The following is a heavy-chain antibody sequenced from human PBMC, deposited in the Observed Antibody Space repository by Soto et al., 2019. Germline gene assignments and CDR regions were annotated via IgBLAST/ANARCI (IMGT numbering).Heavy chain of an antibody. CDR1: GGSISSGGYY. J-gene: IGHJ6*02. Sequence: PSETLSLTCTVSGGSISSGGYYWSWIRQHPGKGLEWIGYIYYSGSTYYNPSLKSRVTISVDTSKNQFSLKLSSVTAADTAVYYCAREGYDSSGYYREYYYYYGMDVWGQGTTVTVSS. CDR3: AREGYDSSGYYREYYYYYGMDV. CDR2: IYYSGST. V-gene: IGHV4-31*03. D-gene: IGHD3-22*01.